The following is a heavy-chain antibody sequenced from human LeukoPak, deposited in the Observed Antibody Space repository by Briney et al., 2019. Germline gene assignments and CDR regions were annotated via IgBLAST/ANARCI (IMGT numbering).Heavy chain of an antibody. D-gene: IGHD3-10*01. J-gene: IGHJ4*02. CDR1: GGTFIKYA. CDR2: VSGSGDRT. Sequence: SCKASGGTFIKYAMSWVRQAPGKWLEWISAVSGSGDRTYYAGSVKGRFTISRDNSKNIVYLRMNSLRAEDTAVYFCANSRGYGSGNLWGQGTLVTVSS. V-gene: IGHV3-23*01. CDR3: ANSRGYGSGNL.